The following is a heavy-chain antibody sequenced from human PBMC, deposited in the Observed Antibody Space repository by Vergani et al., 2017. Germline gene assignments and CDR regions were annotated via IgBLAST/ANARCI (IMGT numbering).Heavy chain of an antibody. D-gene: IGHD2-2*01. J-gene: IGHJ6*02. Sequence: QVQLVESGGGVVQPGRSLRLSCAASGFPFSSYGMHWVRQAPGKGLEWVAVIWYDGSNKYYADSVKGRFTISRDNSKNTLDLQMNSLRAEDTAVYYCARESHYIVVVPAAMGRYYYYYGMDVWGLGTTVTVSS. CDR3: ARESHYIVVVPAAMGRYYYYYGMDV. CDR1: GFPFSSYG. V-gene: IGHV3-33*01. CDR2: IWYDGSNK.